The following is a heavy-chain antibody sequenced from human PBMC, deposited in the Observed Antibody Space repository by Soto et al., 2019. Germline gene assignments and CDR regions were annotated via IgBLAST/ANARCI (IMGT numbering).Heavy chain of an antibody. CDR1: GGSISSSNW. V-gene: IGHV4-4*02. D-gene: IGHD3-10*01. J-gene: IGHJ5*02. CDR2: IYHSGST. Sequence: SETLSLTCAVSGGSISSSNWWSWVRQPPGKGLEWIGEIYHSGSTNCNPSLKSRVTISVDTSKNQFSLKLSSVTAADTAVYYCAKASRETYNYGSGTYSRGSNWLDPWGQGTLVT. CDR3: AKASRETYNYGSGTYSRGSNWLDP.